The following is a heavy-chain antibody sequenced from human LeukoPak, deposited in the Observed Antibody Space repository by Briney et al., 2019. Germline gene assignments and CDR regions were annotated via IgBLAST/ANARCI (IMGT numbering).Heavy chain of an antibody. CDR3: AKDTQGMTGGFDY. D-gene: IGHD4-23*01. V-gene: IGHV3-9*01. Sequence: GRSLRLSCAASGFTFDDYAMHWVRQAPGKGLEWVSGINWNSGTIGYADSVKGRFTISRDNAKNSLYLQVSSLRTEETALYYCAKDTQGMTGGFDYWGQGTLVTVSS. J-gene: IGHJ4*02. CDR1: GFTFDDYA. CDR2: INWNSGTI.